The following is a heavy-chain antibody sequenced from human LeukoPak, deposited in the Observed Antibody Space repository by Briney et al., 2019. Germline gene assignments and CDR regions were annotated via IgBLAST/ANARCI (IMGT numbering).Heavy chain of an antibody. Sequence: ASVKVSCKASGYTFTINHIHWVRQAPGQGLEWMGVINPSGDSTTYAQNFQGRVTMTRDTSTSTVYMELRSLRSEATAIYYCAKLATSDTGETYWGQGTLVTVSS. V-gene: IGHV1-46*01. D-gene: IGHD3-16*01. CDR2: INPSGDST. CDR3: AKLATSDTGETY. J-gene: IGHJ4*02. CDR1: GYTFTINH.